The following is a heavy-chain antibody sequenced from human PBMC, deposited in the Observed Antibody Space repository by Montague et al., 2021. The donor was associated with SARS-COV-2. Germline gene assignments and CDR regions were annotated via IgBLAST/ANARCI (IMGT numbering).Heavy chain of an antibody. D-gene: IGHD5-18*01. Sequence: TLSLTCSVSGSSINTGGYYWNWIRQSAGKGLEWIGRIYSSGSTNSRPSLKSRVTISLDTSKNQFSLWLSSVTAADTAVYYCARDPGYTSFTRWYFDLWGPGTLVTVSS. CDR2: IYSSGST. CDR1: GSSINTGGYY. J-gene: IGHJ2*01. CDR3: ARDPGYTSFTRWYFDL. V-gene: IGHV4-61*02.